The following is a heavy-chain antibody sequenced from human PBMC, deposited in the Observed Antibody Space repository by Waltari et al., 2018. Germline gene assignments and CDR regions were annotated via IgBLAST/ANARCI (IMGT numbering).Heavy chain of an antibody. D-gene: IGHD3-10*01. CDR2: INPNSGDT. CDR3: ARDRGGPPGELFH. V-gene: IGHV1-2*02. Sequence: QVQLVQSGAEVKKPGASVKVSCKASGSTFTGYYIHWVRQAPGQGLEWMGWINPNSGDTNYPQKFQGRVTLTSDTSLSTAYMEVSGLRSDDTAVYYCARDRGGPPGELFHWGQGTLVTVSS. J-gene: IGHJ4*02. CDR1: GSTFTGYY.